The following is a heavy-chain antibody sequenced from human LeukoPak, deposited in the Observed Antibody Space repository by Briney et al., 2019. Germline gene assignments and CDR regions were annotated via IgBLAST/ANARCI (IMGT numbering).Heavy chain of an antibody. D-gene: IGHD4/OR15-4a*01. CDR1: GFTFSDYG. J-gene: IGHJ3*02. Sequence: PGGSLRLSCAASGFTFSDYGMHWVRQAPGKGLEWVAFIRDDGSNKYYADSVKGRFTISRDNSKNTLYLQMNSLRAEDTAVYYCARWSANSGFDIWGQGTMVTVSS. CDR3: ARWSANSGFDI. CDR2: IRDDGSNK. V-gene: IGHV3-30*02.